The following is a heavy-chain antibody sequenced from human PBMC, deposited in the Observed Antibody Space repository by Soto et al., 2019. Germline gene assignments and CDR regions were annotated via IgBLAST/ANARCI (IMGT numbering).Heavy chain of an antibody. Sequence: GGSLRLSCAAAGFTFSSYAMSWVRQAPGKGLEWVSAISGSGGSTYYADSVKGRFTISRDNSKNTLYLQMNSLRAEDTAVYYCAKDRGVTMIVFFDYWGQGTLVTVSS. CDR2: ISGSGGST. CDR3: AKDRGVTMIVFFDY. CDR1: GFTFSSYA. V-gene: IGHV3-23*01. J-gene: IGHJ4*02. D-gene: IGHD3-22*01.